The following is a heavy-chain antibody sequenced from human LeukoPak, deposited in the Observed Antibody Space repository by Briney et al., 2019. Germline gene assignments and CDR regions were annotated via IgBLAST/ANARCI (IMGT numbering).Heavy chain of an antibody. CDR1: SGSFRTYY. Sequence: PSETLSLTCTVSSGSFRTYYWSWIRQPPGKGREWVGYIFYNEGTSYNPSLKSRVTISVDTSNNQLSPKVNSVTAADTAMYYCVKSNSRYQPWTLDIWGRGTMVTVSS. D-gene: IGHD2-2*01. CDR2: IFYNEGT. V-gene: IGHV4-59*01. J-gene: IGHJ3*02. CDR3: VKSNSRYQPWTLDI.